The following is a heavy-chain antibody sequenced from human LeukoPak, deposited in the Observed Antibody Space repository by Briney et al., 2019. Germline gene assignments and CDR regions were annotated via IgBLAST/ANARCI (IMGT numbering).Heavy chain of an antibody. J-gene: IGHJ4*02. D-gene: IGHD2-2*01. CDR2: IIPIFGTA. Sequence: GASVNVSCKASGGTFSSYAITWVRQAPGQGLEWMGGIIPIFGTANYAQKFQCTVTITTDESTSTAQMELSSPRSEDTAVYYCARGHGSRSTTCYEFDYWGQGTMVTVSS. V-gene: IGHV1-69*05. CDR1: GGTFSSYA. CDR3: ARGHGSRSTTCYEFDY.